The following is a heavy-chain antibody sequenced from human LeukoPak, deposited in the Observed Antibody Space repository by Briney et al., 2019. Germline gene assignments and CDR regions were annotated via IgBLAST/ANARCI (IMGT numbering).Heavy chain of an antibody. Sequence: PSETLSLTFTVSGGSISSGGYYWSWIRQHPEKGLEWIGYIYYSGSTYYNPSLKSRVTISVDTSKNQFSLKLSSVTAADTAVYYCARASGNYDILTGPQYGLDYWGQGTLITVSS. V-gene: IGHV4-31*03. J-gene: IGHJ4*02. D-gene: IGHD3-9*01. CDR3: ARASGNYDILTGPQYGLDY. CDR2: IYYSGST. CDR1: GGSISSGGYY.